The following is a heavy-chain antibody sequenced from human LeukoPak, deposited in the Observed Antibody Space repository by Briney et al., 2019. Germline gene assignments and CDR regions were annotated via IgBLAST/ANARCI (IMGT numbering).Heavy chain of an antibody. J-gene: IGHJ4*02. V-gene: IGHV4-4*07. CDR1: GGSIRSYW. Sequence: SETLSLTCTVSGGSIRSYWWSWIRQPAGKGLEWIGRIYSSGSSNYNFALESRVTISVDKLKNQFSLKLSSVTAADTAVYYCARDSADILTGFFEQWGQGTLVTVSS. D-gene: IGHD3-9*01. CDR2: IYSSGSS. CDR3: ARDSADILTGFFEQ.